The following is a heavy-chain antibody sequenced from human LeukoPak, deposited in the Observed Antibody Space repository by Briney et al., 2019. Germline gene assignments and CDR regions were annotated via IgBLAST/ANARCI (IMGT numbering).Heavy chain of an antibody. Sequence: GGSLILSCAASGFTFSSYEMNWVRQAPGKGLEWVSYISSSGSTIYYADSVKGRFTISRDNSKNTLYLQMNSLRAEDTAVYYCASYSFGYDSTWAWGQGTLVTVSS. V-gene: IGHV3-48*03. J-gene: IGHJ5*02. CDR2: ISSSGSTI. CDR1: GFTFSSYE. CDR3: ASYSFGYDSTWA. D-gene: IGHD3-22*01.